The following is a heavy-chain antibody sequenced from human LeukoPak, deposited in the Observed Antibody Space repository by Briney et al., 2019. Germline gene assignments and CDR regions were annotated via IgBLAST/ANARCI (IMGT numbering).Heavy chain of an antibody. Sequence: PSQTPSLTCTVSGGSISSGSYYWSWIRQPAGKGLEWIGRIYTSGSTNYNPSLKSRVTISVDTSKNQFSLKLSSVTAADTAVYYCARVAYYDSSGYFRGDAFDIWGQGTMVTVSS. CDR3: ARVAYYDSSGYFRGDAFDI. D-gene: IGHD3-22*01. V-gene: IGHV4-61*02. J-gene: IGHJ3*02. CDR2: IYTSGST. CDR1: GGSISSGSYY.